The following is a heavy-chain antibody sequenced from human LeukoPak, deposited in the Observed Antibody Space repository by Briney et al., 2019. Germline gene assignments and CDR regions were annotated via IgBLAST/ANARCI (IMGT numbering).Heavy chain of an antibody. V-gene: IGHV1-69*01. CDR3: ARDSPGPYCSGGSCYPLEYFQH. CDR1: GGTFSSYA. CDR2: IIPIFGTA. J-gene: IGHJ1*01. D-gene: IGHD2-15*01. Sequence: SVKVSCKASGGTFSSYAISWVRQAPGQGLEWMGGIIPIFGTANYAQKFQGRVTITADESTSTAYMELSSLRSEDTAVYYCARDSPGPYCSGGSCYPLEYFQHWGQGTLVTVSS.